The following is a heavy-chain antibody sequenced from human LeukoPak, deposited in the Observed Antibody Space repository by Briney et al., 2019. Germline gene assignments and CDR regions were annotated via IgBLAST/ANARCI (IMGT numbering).Heavy chain of an antibody. CDR1: GFTLRSYD. CDR2: ISSSGGST. V-gene: IGHV3-23*01. Sequence: PGGSLRLSCAASGFTLRSYDVSWVRQAPGKGLEWVSAISSSGGSTYYADSVEGRFIISRDNSENTLYLQMNSLRAEDTAVYYCARGANWFDPWGQGTLVTVSS. CDR3: ARGANWFDP. J-gene: IGHJ5*02.